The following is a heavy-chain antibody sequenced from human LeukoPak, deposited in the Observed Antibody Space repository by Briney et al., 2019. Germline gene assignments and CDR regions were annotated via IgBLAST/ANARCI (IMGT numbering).Heavy chain of an antibody. Sequence: ASVKVSCKASGYTFTSYAINWVRQAPGQGLEWMAWMNPNSGNTDYAQKFQGRFTITRNTSISTAYMELSSLRSEDTAVYYCARVYDSSGYFPRAFDYWGQGTLVNVSS. CDR3: ARVYDSSGYFPRAFDY. D-gene: IGHD3-22*01. CDR1: GYTFTSYA. V-gene: IGHV1-8*01. CDR2: MNPNSGNT. J-gene: IGHJ4*02.